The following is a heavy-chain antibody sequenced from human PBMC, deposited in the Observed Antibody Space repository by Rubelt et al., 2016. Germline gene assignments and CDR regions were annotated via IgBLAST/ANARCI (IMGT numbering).Heavy chain of an antibody. Sequence: VRRCPGEGLEWVSSISSSSSCKYYADSVKGRFTISRDNAKIPLYLQMNSLSAEDTAVYYCAKECGGDCHAQDASHYYSGMDVWGQGTTVTVSS. D-gene: IGHD2-21*02. J-gene: IGHJ6*02. CDR3: AKECGGDCHAQDASHYYSGMDV. V-gene: IGHV3-21*04. CDR2: ISSSSSCK.